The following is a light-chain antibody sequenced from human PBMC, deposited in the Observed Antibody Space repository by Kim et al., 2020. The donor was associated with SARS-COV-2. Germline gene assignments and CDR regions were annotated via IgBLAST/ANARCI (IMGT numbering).Light chain of an antibody. J-gene: IGLJ3*02. Sequence: ALGLTVRITCQGDSLRTYYPTWYQQRPGPSPLLVSYGINQRPSGIPDRFSGSRSGNTASLTISGAQAEDEADYYCNSRYSSGDLLVFGGGTQLTVL. V-gene: IGLV3-19*01. CDR1: SLRTYY. CDR2: GIN. CDR3: NSRYSSGDLLV.